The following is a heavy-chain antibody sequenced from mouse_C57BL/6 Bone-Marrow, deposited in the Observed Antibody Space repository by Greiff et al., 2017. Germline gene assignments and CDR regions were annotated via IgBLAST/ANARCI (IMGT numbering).Heavy chain of an antibody. Sequence: EVKLMESGPGLVKPSQSLSLTCSVTGYSITSGYYWNWIRQFPGNKLEWMGYISYDGSNNYNPSLKNRISITRDTSKNQFFLKLNSVTTEDTATYYCAREGDFYGNPFAYWGQGTLVTVSA. CDR3: AREGDFYGNPFAY. CDR1: GYSITSGYY. CDR2: ISYDGSN. D-gene: IGHD2-1*01. J-gene: IGHJ3*01. V-gene: IGHV3-6*01.